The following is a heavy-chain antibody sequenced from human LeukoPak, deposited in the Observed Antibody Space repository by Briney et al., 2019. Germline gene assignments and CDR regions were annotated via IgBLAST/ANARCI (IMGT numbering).Heavy chain of an antibody. V-gene: IGHV3-11*01. D-gene: IGHD1-1*01. CDR1: GFTFSDYY. CDR2: ISSSGSTI. J-gene: IGHJ4*02. CDR3: ARDPTPPIYGKPDGYFDY. Sequence: GGSLRLSCAASGFTFSDYYMSWIRQAPGKGLEWVSYISSSGSTIYYADSVKGRFTISRDNAKNSLYLQMNSLRAEDTAVYYCARDPTPPIYGKPDGYFDYWGQGTLVTVSS.